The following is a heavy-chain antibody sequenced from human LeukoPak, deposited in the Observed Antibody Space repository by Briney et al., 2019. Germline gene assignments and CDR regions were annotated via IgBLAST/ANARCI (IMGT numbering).Heavy chain of an antibody. V-gene: IGHV4-59*01. CDR3: ARAASEWLVLDY. Sequence: SETLSLTCTVSGGSISSYYWSWIRQPPGKGLEWIGYIYYSGSTNYNPSLKSRVTISVDTSKNQFSLKLSSVTAADTAVYYCARAASEWLVLDYWGQGTLVTVSS. CDR2: IYYSGST. D-gene: IGHD6-19*01. J-gene: IGHJ4*02. CDR1: GGSISSYY.